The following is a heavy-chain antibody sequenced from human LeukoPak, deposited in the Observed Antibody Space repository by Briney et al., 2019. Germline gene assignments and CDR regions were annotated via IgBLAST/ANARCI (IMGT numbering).Heavy chain of an antibody. CDR2: ISGSSGNI. J-gene: IGHJ5*02. CDR1: GFPFSSYE. V-gene: IGHV3-48*03. Sequence: GGSLRLSCAASGFPFSSYEMHWLRQAPGKGLEWVAHISGSSGNILYSDSVKGQFSVSRDNANNVLYLQMNSLRVEDTAVYYCAREKIPALVFDPWGQGTLVAVSP. CDR3: AREKIPALVFDP. D-gene: IGHD6-13*01.